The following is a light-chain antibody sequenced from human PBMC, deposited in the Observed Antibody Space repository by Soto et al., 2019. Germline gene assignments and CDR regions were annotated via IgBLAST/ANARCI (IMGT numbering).Light chain of an antibody. V-gene: IGKV1-5*01. CDR3: QQYYSSPPT. CDR1: QSISSW. CDR2: AAS. J-gene: IGKJ1*01. Sequence: DIQMTHSPSALSASVGDRATITCRASQSISSWLAWYQQKPGKAPELLIYAASTLQSGVPSRFSGSGSGTDFTLTISCLQSEDFATYYCQQYYSSPPTFGQGTKGDIK.